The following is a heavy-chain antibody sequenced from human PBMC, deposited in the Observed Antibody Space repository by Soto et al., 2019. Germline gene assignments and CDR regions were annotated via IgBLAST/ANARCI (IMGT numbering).Heavy chain of an antibody. Sequence: EVQLLESGGGLVQPGGSLRLSCAASGFTFSSYALNWVRQAPGKGLEWVSVISGSGDNTYYADSVKGRFTISRDNSKNTLYLQMTSLRAEDTAIYYCAKDLGTDDFWSAYYTYYYMNVWSKGTTVTVSS. J-gene: IGHJ6*03. CDR1: GFTFSSYA. D-gene: IGHD3-3*01. CDR3: AKDLGTDDFWSAYYTYYYMNV. CDR2: ISGSGDNT. V-gene: IGHV3-23*01.